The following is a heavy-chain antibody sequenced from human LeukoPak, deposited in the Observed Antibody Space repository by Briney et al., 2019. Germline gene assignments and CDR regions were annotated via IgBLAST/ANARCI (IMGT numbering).Heavy chain of an antibody. J-gene: IGHJ4*02. D-gene: IGHD6-13*01. V-gene: IGHV1-69*13. CDR2: LIPIFVSA. CDR1: GDTFSSYA. Sequence: SVKVSCKASGDTFSSYAISWVRQAPGQRLEWMGGLIPIFVSANYAQKLQGRVTITADESTSTAYMELRSLRSEDTAAYYCARAGGSSSWHTPFDYWGQGTLVTVSS. CDR3: ARAGGSSSWHTPFDY.